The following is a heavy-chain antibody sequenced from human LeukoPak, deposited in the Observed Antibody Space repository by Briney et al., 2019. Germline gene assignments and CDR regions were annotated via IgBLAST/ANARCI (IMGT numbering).Heavy chain of an antibody. CDR3: ARPTPYCSGGSCYFDY. V-gene: IGHV4-38-2*01. Sequence: SETLSLTCGVSGYSISSGYYWGWIRQPPGKGLEWIGCIYQTGRTYYNPSLKSRVTISVDTSKNQFSLTLSSVTAADTAVYYCARPTPYCSGGSCYFDYWGQGTLVTVSS. CDR1: GYSISSGYY. D-gene: IGHD2-15*01. J-gene: IGHJ4*02. CDR2: IYQTGRT.